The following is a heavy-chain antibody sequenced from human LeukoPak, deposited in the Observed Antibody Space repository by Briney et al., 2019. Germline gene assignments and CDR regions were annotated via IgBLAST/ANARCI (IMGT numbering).Heavy chain of an antibody. V-gene: IGHV3-11*01. CDR1: GFTFSDYY. J-gene: IGHJ6*02. D-gene: IGHD3-10*01. CDR3: ARDRAQGVFYGMDV. Sequence: PGGSLRLSCAASGFTFSDYYMTWIRQAPGKGLEYTSYITSSGNAVYYADSVKGRFTISRDNARNSLYLQINSLRAEDTAVYYCARDRAQGVFYGMDVWGQGTTVTVSS. CDR2: ITSSGNAV.